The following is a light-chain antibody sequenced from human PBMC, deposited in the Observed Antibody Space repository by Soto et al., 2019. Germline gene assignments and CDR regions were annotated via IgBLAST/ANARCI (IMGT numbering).Light chain of an antibody. Sequence: QSVLTQPPSVSGAPGQRITISCTGSSSNIGADYYVHWYQQLPGKAPKLLIYGNTNRPSGVSNRFSGSKSGTSASLAISGLQAEDEADYYCQSYDSSLSGYVFGTGTKVTVL. CDR2: GNT. J-gene: IGLJ1*01. CDR3: QSYDSSLSGYV. V-gene: IGLV1-40*01. CDR1: SSNIGADYY.